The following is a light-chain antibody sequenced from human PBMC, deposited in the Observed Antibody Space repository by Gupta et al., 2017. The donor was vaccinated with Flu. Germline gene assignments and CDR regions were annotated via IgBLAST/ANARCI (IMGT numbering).Light chain of an antibody. J-gene: IGKJ2*01. CDR2: GAS. Sequence: EIVLTQSPGTLSLSPGERATLSCRASQSVSSNLAWYQQKPGQAPRLLIYGASIRATGIPDRFSGSGSGTDFTLTITRLEPEDFAVYYCQQYGSSPRTFGQGTKLEIK. CDR1: QSVSSN. V-gene: IGKV3-20*01. CDR3: QQYGSSPRT.